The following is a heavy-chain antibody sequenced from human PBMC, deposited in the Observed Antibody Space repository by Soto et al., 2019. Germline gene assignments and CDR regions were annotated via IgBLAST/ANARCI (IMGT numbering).Heavy chain of an antibody. CDR3: AREVYYDSSGYHNWFEP. V-gene: IGHV4-30-4*01. Sequence: SETLSLTCTFSVGSISSGDYYCSWIRQPPWKGLEWIGYIYYSGSTYYNPSLKSRVTISVDTSKNQFSLKLSSVTAADTAVYYCAREVYYDSSGYHNWFEPWGQGTLVTVSS. D-gene: IGHD3-22*01. J-gene: IGHJ5*02. CDR1: VGSISSGDYY. CDR2: IYYSGST.